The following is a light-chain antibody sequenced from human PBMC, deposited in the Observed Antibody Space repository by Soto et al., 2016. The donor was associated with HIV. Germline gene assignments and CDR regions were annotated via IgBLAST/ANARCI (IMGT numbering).Light chain of an antibody. Sequence: GDRVIMTCRASQGIANYLAWYQQRPGMAPNLLIYAASSLQTGVPSRFSGSGSGTHFTLTINGLQPEDFATYYCQQLNSFPLTFGGGTKV. CDR1: QGIANY. CDR3: QQLNSFPLT. J-gene: IGKJ4*01. V-gene: IGKV1-9*01. CDR2: AAS.